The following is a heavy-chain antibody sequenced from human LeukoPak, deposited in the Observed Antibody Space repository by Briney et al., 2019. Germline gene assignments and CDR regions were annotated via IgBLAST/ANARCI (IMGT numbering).Heavy chain of an antibody. CDR1: GFTFSTYW. Sequence: PGGSLRLSCAASGFTFSTYWMSWVRQAPGKGLEWVANIKQDGSEKYYVDSVKGRFTISRDNAKNSLYLQMNSLRAEDTAVYYCARDPTLRGELPHFDYWGQGTLVTVSS. J-gene: IGHJ4*02. D-gene: IGHD1-26*01. V-gene: IGHV3-7*01. CDR3: ARDPTLRGELPHFDY. CDR2: IKQDGSEK.